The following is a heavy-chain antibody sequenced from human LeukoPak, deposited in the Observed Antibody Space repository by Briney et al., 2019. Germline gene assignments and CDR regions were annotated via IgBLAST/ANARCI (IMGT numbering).Heavy chain of an antibody. J-gene: IGHJ6*02. D-gene: IGHD3-3*01. Sequence: SETLSLTCTVSVGSISSGSYYWSWIRQPAGKGLEWIGRIYTSGSTNYNPSLKSRVTISVDTSKNQFSLKLSSVTAADTAVYYCARETRTITIAATSDYYYYYGMDVWGQGTTVTVSS. V-gene: IGHV4-61*02. CDR3: ARETRTITIAATSDYYYYYGMDV. CDR1: VGSISSGSYY. CDR2: IYTSGST.